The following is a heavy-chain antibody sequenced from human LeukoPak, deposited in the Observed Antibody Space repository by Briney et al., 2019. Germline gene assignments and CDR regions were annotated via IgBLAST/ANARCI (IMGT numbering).Heavy chain of an antibody. CDR2: IDWDGDK. V-gene: IGHV2-70*11. CDR1: GFSLSTSGMC. Sequence: SGPALVEPTQTLTLTCTFSGFSLSTSGMCVSWIRHPPGKALEWLARIDWDGDKYYSTSLKTRLTISKDTSKNQVVLTMTNMDPVDTATYYCARRPLYGTNSIVTFDFWGQGTLVTVSS. J-gene: IGHJ4*02. CDR3: ARRPLYGTNSIVTFDF. D-gene: IGHD4-23*01.